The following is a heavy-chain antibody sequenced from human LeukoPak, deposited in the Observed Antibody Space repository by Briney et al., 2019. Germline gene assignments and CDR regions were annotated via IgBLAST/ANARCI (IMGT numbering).Heavy chain of an antibody. CDR3: ANDYGGNSVLDF. Sequence: GGSLRLSCAASGFTFKNYAMSWVRQAPGKGLEWVSGISGSGASTYYADSVKGRFTISRDNSKNTLFLQINSLRAEDTAVYHCANDYGGNSVLDFWGQGNLVIVSS. J-gene: IGHJ4*01. CDR2: ISGSGAST. V-gene: IGHV3-23*01. CDR1: GFTFKNYA. D-gene: IGHD4-23*01.